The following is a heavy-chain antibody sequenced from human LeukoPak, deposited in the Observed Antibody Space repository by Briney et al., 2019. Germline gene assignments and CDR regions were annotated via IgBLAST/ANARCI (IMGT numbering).Heavy chain of an antibody. V-gene: IGHV3-30-3*01. J-gene: IGHJ4*02. CDR3: ARGAPPDY. Sequence: PGGSLRLSCAASGFSFSDYAMYGVRQAPGKGLEWVAVISYDGSNKYYADSVKGRFTISRDNSRTFLYLQMDSLRLEDTAVYYCARGAPPDYWGQGTLVTVSS. CDR1: GFSFSDYA. CDR2: ISYDGSNK.